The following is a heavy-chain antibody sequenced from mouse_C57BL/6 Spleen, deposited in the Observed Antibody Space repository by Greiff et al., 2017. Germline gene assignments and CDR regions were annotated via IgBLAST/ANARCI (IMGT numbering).Heavy chain of an antibody. CDR2: INYDGSST. J-gene: IGHJ3*01. CDR1: GFTFSDYY. CDR3: AREGNYYGSNTGFAY. Sequence: DVMLVESEGGLVQPGSSMKLSCTASGFTFSDYYMAWVRQVPEKGLEWVANINYDGSSTYYLDSLKSRFIISRDNAKNILYMQMSSLKSEDTATYYCAREGNYYGSNTGFAYWGQGTLVTVSA. V-gene: IGHV5-16*01. D-gene: IGHD1-1*01.